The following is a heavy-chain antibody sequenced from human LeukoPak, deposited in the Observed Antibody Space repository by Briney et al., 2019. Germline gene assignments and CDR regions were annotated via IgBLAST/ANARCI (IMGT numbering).Heavy chain of an antibody. CDR3: VCYYGSGSYQKYYFDY. J-gene: IGHJ4*02. CDR1: GCTFTSYY. D-gene: IGHD3-10*01. CDR2: INPSGGST. Sequence: ASVKVSCKASGCTFTSYYMHWVRQAPGQGLEWMGIINPSGGSTSYAQKFQGRVTMTRDTSTSTVYMELSSLRSEDTAVYYCVCYYGSGSYQKYYFDYWGQGTLVTVSS. V-gene: IGHV1-46*01.